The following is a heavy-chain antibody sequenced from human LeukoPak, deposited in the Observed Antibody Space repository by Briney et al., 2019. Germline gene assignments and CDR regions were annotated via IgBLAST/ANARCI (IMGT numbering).Heavy chain of an antibody. CDR2: ISAYNGNT. V-gene: IGHV1-18*01. CDR1: GYTFTSYG. CDR3: AAQGDFWSGSAFDY. D-gene: IGHD3-3*01. J-gene: IGHJ4*02. Sequence: ASVKVSCKASGYTFTSYGISWVRQAPGQGLERMGWISAYNGNTNYAQKLQGRVTMTTDTSTSTAYMELRSLRSDDTAVYYCAAQGDFWSGSAFDYWGQGTLVTVSS.